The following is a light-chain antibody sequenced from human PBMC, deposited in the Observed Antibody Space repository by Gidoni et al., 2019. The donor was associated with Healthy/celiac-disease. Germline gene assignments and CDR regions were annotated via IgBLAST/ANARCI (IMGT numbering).Light chain of an antibody. CDR1: QSVSSN. V-gene: IGKV3-15*01. J-gene: IGKJ3*01. CDR2: GAS. Sequence: EIVMPQSPATLSVSPGERATLSCRASQSVSSNLAWYQQKPGQAPRLLIYGASTRATGIPARFSGSGSGTECTLTISSLQSEDFAVYYCQQYNNWPFTFXPXTKVDIK. CDR3: QQYNNWPFT.